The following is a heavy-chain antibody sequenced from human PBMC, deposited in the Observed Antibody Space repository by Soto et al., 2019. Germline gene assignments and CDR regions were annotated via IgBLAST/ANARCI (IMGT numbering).Heavy chain of an antibody. V-gene: IGHV3-23*01. CDR2: ISGSGGST. Sequence: GGSLRLSCAASGFTFSSYAMSWVRQAPGKGLEWVSAISGSGGSTYYADSVKGRFTISRDNSKNTLYLQMNSLTAEDTAVYFCAKRRRAGGHFLYWGQGALVTASS. J-gene: IGHJ4*02. CDR3: AKRRRAGGHFLY. D-gene: IGHD1-26*01. CDR1: GFTFSSYA.